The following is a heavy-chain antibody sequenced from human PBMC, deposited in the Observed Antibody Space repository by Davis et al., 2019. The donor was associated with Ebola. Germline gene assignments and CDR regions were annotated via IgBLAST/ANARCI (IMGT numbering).Heavy chain of an antibody. CDR3: AREGHSSGLFDY. Sequence: SCKASGYTFTSYGISWVRQAPGKGLEWVAVISYDGSNKYYADSVKGRFTISRDNSKNTLYLQMNSLRAEDTAVYYCAREGHSSGLFDYWGQGTLVTVSS. D-gene: IGHD6-19*01. V-gene: IGHV3-30-3*01. J-gene: IGHJ4*02. CDR1: GYTFTSYG. CDR2: ISYDGSNK.